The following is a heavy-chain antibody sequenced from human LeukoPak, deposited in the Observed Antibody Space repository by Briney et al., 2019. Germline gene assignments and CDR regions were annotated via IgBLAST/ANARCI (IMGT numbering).Heavy chain of an antibody. CDR1: GGSISSYY. CDR2: IYYSGST. D-gene: IGHD3-3*02. Sequence: SETLSLTCTASGGSISSYYWSWIRQPPGKGLEWIGYIYYSGSTNYNPSLKSRVTISVDTSKNQFSLKLGSVTAADTAVYYCARYSILDAFDIWGQGTMVTVSS. J-gene: IGHJ3*02. V-gene: IGHV4-59*08. CDR3: ARYSILDAFDI.